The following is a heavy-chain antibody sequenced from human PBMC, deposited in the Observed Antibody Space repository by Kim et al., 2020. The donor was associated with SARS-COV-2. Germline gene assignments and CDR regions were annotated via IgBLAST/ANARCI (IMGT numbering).Heavy chain of an antibody. J-gene: IGHJ6*02. V-gene: IGHV3-53*04. Sequence: GGSLRLSCAASGFTVSSNYMSWVRQAPGKVLEWVSVIYSGGSTYYADSVKGRFTISRHNSKNTLYLQMNSLRAEDTAVYYCASWGRITMVRGAPHYYGMDVWGQGTTVTVSS. D-gene: IGHD3-10*01. CDR3: ASWGRITMVRGAPHYYGMDV. CDR1: GFTVSSNY. CDR2: IYSGGST.